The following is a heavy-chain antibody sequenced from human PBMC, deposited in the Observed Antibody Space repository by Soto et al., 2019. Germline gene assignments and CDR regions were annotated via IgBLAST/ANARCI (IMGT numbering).Heavy chain of an antibody. CDR1: VGPSVVTT. CDR3: ASNRGGYYYGSGSRRGFWFDP. D-gene: IGHD3-10*01. CDR2: INHSGST. V-gene: IGHV4-34*01. J-gene: IGHJ5*02. Sequence: SETLSSPALSMVGPSVVTTGAGSASPQGRGWSGLGEINHSGSTNYNPSLKSRVTISVDTSKNQFSLKLSSVTAADTAVYYCASNRGGYYYGSGSRRGFWFDPWGQGTLVTVSS.